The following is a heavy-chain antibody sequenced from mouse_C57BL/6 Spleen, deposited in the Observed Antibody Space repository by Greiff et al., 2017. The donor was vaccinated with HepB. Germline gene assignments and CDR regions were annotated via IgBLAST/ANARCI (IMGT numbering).Heavy chain of an antibody. Sequence: EVKLQESGAELVKPGASVKLSCTASGFNIKDYYMHWVKQRTEQGLEWIGRIDPEDGETKYAPKFQGKATITADTPSNTAYLQLSSLTSEDTAVYYCAPNWDEAWFAYWGQGTLVTVSA. V-gene: IGHV14-2*01. CDR3: APNWDEAWFAY. D-gene: IGHD4-1*01. CDR2: IDPEDGET. CDR1: GFNIKDYY. J-gene: IGHJ3*01.